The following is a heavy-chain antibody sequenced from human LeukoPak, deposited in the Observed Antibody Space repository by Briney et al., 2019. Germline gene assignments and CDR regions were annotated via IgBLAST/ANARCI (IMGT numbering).Heavy chain of an antibody. Sequence: SETLSLTCTVSGGSISSYYWSWIRQPPGKGLEWIGYIYYSGSINYNPSLKSRVTISVDTSKNQFSLKLSSVTAADTAVYYCARDLDSGLGHWGQGTLVTVSS. CDR2: IYYSGSI. J-gene: IGHJ4*02. CDR3: ARDLDSGLGH. V-gene: IGHV4-59*01. CDR1: GGSISSYY. D-gene: IGHD3/OR15-3a*01.